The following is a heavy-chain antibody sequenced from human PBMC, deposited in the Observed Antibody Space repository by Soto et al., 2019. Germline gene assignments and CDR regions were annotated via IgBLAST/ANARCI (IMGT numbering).Heavy chain of an antibody. D-gene: IGHD1-26*01. V-gene: IGHV3-30-3*01. Sequence: QVQLEESGGGVVQPGRSLRLSCAASGFTFSSYAMHWVRQAPGKGLEWVAAISHDGSNEYYADSVKGRFTISRDNSKNTLYLQMNSLGGEDTAVYYCARDQSGSFCVDYWGQGTLVTVSS. CDR3: ARDQSGSFCVDY. CDR2: ISHDGSNE. J-gene: IGHJ4*02. CDR1: GFTFSSYA.